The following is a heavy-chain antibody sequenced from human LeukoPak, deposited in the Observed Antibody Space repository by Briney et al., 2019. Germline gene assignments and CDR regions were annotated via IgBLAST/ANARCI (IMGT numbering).Heavy chain of an antibody. CDR1: GGSFSGYA. D-gene: IGHD3-3*01. J-gene: IGHJ6*03. Sequence: SETLSLTCGVYGGSFSGYAWSWIRQTPGKGLEWIGEINQSGRTNYNPSLKSRLTLSVDMSKSQFSLNLSSVIAADTAVYYCARGLVGFWIYYYMDVWGKGTTVTVSS. CDR3: ARGLVGFWIYYYMDV. CDR2: INQSGRT. V-gene: IGHV4-34*01.